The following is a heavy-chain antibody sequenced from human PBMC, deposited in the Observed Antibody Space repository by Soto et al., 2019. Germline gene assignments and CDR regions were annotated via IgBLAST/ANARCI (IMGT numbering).Heavy chain of an antibody. CDR1: GFTFSSYA. D-gene: IGHD3-3*01. J-gene: IGHJ4*02. V-gene: IGHV3-23*01. CDR3: AKDARFRYDFWSGYTIDFDY. Sequence: GGSLRLSCAASGFTFSSYAMSWVRQAPGKGLEWVSAISGSGGSTYYADSVKGRFTISRDNSKNTLYLQMNSLRAEDTAVYYCAKDARFRYDFWSGYTIDFDYWGQGNLVTVS. CDR2: ISGSGGST.